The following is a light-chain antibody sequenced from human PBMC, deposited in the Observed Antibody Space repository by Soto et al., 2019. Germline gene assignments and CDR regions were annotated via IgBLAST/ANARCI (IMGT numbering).Light chain of an antibody. Sequence: DIQMTQSPSSLSASVGDRVTITCRASQTMNNFLNWYQQKPGKAPNLLIHGASTLQSGVPSRFTGSGSGTYFTLTISSLQPEDFATYYCQQHFHTPPAFGQGTRLEIK. V-gene: IGKV1-39*01. CDR3: QQHFHTPPA. CDR2: GAS. CDR1: QTMNNF. J-gene: IGKJ5*01.